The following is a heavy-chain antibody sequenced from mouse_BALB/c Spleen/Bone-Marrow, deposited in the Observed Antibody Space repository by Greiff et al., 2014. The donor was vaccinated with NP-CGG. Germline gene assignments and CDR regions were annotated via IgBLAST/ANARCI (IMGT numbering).Heavy chain of an antibody. CDR3: ARDWDPFAY. D-gene: IGHD4-1*01. Sequence: QVQLQQSGAELMEPGASVKISCKATGYTFSSYWIEWVKQRPGHGLEWIGEILPGSGSTNYNEKFKGKATFTADTSSNTAYMQLSSLTSEDSAVYYCARDWDPFAYWGQGTLVTVSA. V-gene: IGHV1-9*01. J-gene: IGHJ3*01. CDR1: GYTFSSYW. CDR2: ILPGSGST.